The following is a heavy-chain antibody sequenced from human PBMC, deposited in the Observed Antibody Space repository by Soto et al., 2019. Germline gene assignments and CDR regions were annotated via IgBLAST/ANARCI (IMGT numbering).Heavy chain of an antibody. V-gene: IGHV1-3*01. J-gene: IGHJ1*01. CDR1: GYTFTSYP. D-gene: IGHD2-21*02. Sequence: QVQLVQSGAEVKKPGASVKVSCKASGYTFTSYPIHWVRQAPGQRLEWMGWVNAGNGNTKYSQKFQGRVTFTRDTSATTAYMELSSLRSEDTAVYYCATPSPLCGGDSGGCDFQHWGQGTLVTVSS. CDR2: VNAGNGNT. CDR3: ATPSPLCGGDSGGCDFQH.